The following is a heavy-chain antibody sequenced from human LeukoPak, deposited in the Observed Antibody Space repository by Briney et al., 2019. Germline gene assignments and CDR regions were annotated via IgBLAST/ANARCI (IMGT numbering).Heavy chain of an antibody. V-gene: IGHV1-2*02. Sequence: ASVKLSCKASGYTFTGHYMHWVRHAPGHGLEWMGWINAGTGDTNYAQKFQGRFTMTRDTSISTLYMELNRLTSDDTAVYFCARDENWGPDYWGQGTLVTVSS. CDR1: GYTFTGHY. J-gene: IGHJ4*02. D-gene: IGHD7-27*01. CDR3: ARDENWGPDY. CDR2: INAGTGDT.